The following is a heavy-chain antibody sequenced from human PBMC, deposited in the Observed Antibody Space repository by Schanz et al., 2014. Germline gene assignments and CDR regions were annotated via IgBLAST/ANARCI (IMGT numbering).Heavy chain of an antibody. V-gene: IGHV1-69*09. CDR2: IIPPLRQT. CDR3: ARIIDGDYLY. Sequence: QVQLVQSGAEVKQPGASVKVSCKASGYTFNSYAFGWVRQAPGQGFEWVGSIIPPLRQTRYAQKFEERVIIPADTSTTTVYMDLASLTSDDTAVYFCARIIDGDYLYWGQGTLVTVSS. D-gene: IGHD4-17*01. J-gene: IGHJ4*02. CDR1: GYTFNSYA.